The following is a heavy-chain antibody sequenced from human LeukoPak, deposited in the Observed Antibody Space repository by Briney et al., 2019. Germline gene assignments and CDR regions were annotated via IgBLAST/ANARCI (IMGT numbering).Heavy chain of an antibody. CDR2: VYWDDGE. CDR1: GFSLTSRGVL. J-gene: IGHJ4*02. Sequence: SGPTLVKPTQTLTLTFTFSGFSLTSRGVLVGWIRQSPGKALEFLALVYWDDGERYSPSLTSRLSITKDTSKNQVILILTDVDPVDTATYYCAHRFDTSGDRPYYFDYWGQGILVTVSS. D-gene: IGHD3-22*01. CDR3: AHRFDTSGDRPYYFDY. V-gene: IGHV2-5*02.